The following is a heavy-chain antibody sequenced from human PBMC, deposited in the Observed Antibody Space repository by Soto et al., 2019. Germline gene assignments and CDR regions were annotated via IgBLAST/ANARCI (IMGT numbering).Heavy chain of an antibody. V-gene: IGHV4-59*01. CDR1: GGSISSYY. CDR2: IYYSGST. J-gene: IGHJ4*02. CDR3: ARAPSGYDPNFDY. D-gene: IGHD5-12*01. Sequence: LSLTCTVSGGSISSYYWSWIRQPPGKGLEWIGYIYYSGSTNYNPSLKSRVTISVDTSKNQFSLKLSSVTAADTAVYYCARAPSGYDPNFDYWGQGTLVTVSS.